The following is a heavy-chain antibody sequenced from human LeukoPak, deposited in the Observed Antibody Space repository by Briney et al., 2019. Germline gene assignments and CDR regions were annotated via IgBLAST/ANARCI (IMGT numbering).Heavy chain of an antibody. V-gene: IGHV6-1*01. Sequence: SQTLSLTCAISGDSVSSNSAAWNWIRQSPSRGLEWLGRTYYRSKWYTDYAVSVKSRITINPDTSKNQFSLQLNSLTPEYTAVYYCARESLEVAGDYYFDYWGQGTLVTVSS. J-gene: IGHJ4*02. D-gene: IGHD6-19*01. CDR3: ARESLEVAGDYYFDY. CDR2: TYYRSKWYT. CDR1: GDSVSSNSAA.